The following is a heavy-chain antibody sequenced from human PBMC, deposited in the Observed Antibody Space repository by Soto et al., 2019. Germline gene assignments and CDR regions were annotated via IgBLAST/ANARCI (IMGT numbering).Heavy chain of an antibody. CDR1: GFTFSSYW. D-gene: IGHD3-3*01. V-gene: IGHV3-74*01. Sequence: EVQLVESGGGLVQPGGSLRLSCAASGFTFSSYWMHWVRQAPGKGLLWFSRLNSDGSDTSYADSVKGRFTISRDNAKNTRYLQMNSLRAEDTAVYYCERDGHDSVDLDYWGQGTLVTVSS. CDR3: ERDGHDSVDLDY. J-gene: IGHJ4*02. CDR2: LNSDGSDT.